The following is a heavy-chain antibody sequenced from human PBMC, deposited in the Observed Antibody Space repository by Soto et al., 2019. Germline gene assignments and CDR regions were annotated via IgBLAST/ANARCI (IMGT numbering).Heavy chain of an antibody. CDR2: IEEDGSEK. CDR1: RFTFSGYW. CDR3: ARGARI. V-gene: IGHV3-7*01. J-gene: IGHJ3*02. Sequence: EVQLVESGGDLVQPGGSLRLSCADSRFTFSGYWMYWVRQAPGKGLCWVANIEEDGSEKNYVDSVRGRFTISRDNAKNSLYLQMNSLRAEDTAVYYCARGARIWGQGTMVTVS.